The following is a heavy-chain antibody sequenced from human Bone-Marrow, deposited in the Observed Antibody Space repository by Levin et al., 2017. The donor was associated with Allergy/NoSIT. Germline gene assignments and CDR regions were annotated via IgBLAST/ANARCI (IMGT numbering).Heavy chain of an antibody. V-gene: IGHV1-18*01. J-gene: IGHJ4*02. D-gene: IGHD2-21*01. Sequence: GGSLRLSCRASGYTLRSYGISWVRQAPGRGFEWMGWISSYSGDTNYAQKFQGRVTVTLDTSTNTAFMELRTLTSDDTAVYYCAGQRIAGNGPPDYWGQGSLLTVSS. CDR3: AGQRIAGNGPPDY. CDR2: ISSYSGDT. CDR1: GYTLRSYG.